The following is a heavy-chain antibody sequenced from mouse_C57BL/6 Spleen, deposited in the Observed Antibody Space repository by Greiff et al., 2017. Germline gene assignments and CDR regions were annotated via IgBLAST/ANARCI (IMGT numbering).Heavy chain of an antibody. J-gene: IGHJ4*01. D-gene: IGHD3-3*01. CDR3: AIHMGLSAMDY. CDR2: ISSGGSYT. Sequence: EVQLVESGGDLVKPGGSLKLSCAASGFTFSSYGMSWVRQTPDKRLEWVATISSGGSYTYYPDSVKGRFTISRDNAKNTLYLRMSSLEAEDTALYYCAIHMGLSAMDYWGQGTSVTVSS. V-gene: IGHV5-6*01. CDR1: GFTFSSYG.